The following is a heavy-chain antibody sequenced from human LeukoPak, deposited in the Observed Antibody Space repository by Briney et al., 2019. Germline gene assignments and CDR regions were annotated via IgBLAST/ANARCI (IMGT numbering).Heavy chain of an antibody. J-gene: IGHJ4*02. CDR2: IYYSGST. CDR3: ARGRGDYYDSSGYSHYFDY. V-gene: IGHV4-59*01. CDR1: GGSISSYY. Sequence: SETLSLTCTVSGGSISSYYWSWIRQPPGKGLEWIGYIYYSGSTNYNPSLKSRVTISVDTSKNQFSLKLSSVTAADTAVYYCARGRGDYYDSSGYSHYFDYWGQGTLVTVSS. D-gene: IGHD3-22*01.